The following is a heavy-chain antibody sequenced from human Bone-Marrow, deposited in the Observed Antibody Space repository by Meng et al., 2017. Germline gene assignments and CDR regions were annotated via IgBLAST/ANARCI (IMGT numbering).Heavy chain of an antibody. D-gene: IGHD3-10*01. Sequence: GGSLRLSCEASGFTVRSNYMGWVRQAPGKGLEWVSVIYSGGSTYYTDSVKGRFTISRDNSKNTLYLQMNSLRAEDTAVYYCARGGIWFGEWTNWFDPWGQGTLVTVSS. CDR3: ARGGIWFGEWTNWFDP. V-gene: IGHV3-66*02. CDR1: GFTVRSNY. CDR2: IYSGGST. J-gene: IGHJ5*02.